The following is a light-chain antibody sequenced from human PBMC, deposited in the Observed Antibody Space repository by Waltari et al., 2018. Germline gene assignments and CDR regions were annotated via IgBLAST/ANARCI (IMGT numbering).Light chain of an antibody. V-gene: IGLV2-23*02. CDR3: CSYAGRGTYV. CDR1: TSDVGNYDL. J-gene: IGLJ1*01. CDR2: EVI. Sequence: QSALTQPASVSGTPGQSITISCTGTTSDVGNYDLVSWYPHHPGKAPKLLICEVIKLPAGVSSRFSGSKSGSTASLIISGLQPDDEADYYCCSYAGRGTYVFGSGTKVTVL.